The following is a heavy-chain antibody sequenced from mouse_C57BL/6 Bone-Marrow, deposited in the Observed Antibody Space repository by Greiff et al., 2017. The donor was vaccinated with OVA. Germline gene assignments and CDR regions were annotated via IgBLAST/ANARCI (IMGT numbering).Heavy chain of an antibody. Sequence: EVQLQQSGAELVRPGASVKLSCTASGYNINDDYMHWVKQRPEQGLEWIGWIDPENGDTEYAAKFQGKATITADTSSNTAYLQLSSLTSEDSAVYYRATVNYSYDDSSFDDWGQGTSQTVSA. D-gene: IGHD2-12*01. CDR2: IDPENGDT. CDR1: GYNINDDY. CDR3: ATVNYSYDDSSFDD. J-gene: IGHJ2*02. V-gene: IGHV14-4*01.